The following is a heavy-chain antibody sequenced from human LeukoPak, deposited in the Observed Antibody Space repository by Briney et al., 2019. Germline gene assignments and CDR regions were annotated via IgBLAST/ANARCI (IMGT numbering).Heavy chain of an antibody. CDR3: ARDGLTVGDY. V-gene: IGHV3-21*01. D-gene: IGHD4-23*01. CDR2: ISSSSSYI. CDR1: GFTFSSYS. Sequence: GGSLRLSCAASGFTFSSYSMNWARQAPGKGLEWVSSISSSSSYIYYADSVKGRFTISRDNAKNSLYLQMNSLRAEDTAVYYCARDGLTVGDYWGQGTLVTVSS. J-gene: IGHJ4*02.